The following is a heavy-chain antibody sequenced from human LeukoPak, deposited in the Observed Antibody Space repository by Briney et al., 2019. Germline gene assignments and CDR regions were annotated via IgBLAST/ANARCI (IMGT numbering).Heavy chain of an antibody. D-gene: IGHD2-2*02. Sequence: GGSLRLSCAASGFTFRSAWMIWVRQAPGKGLEWVGRIKTKTDGGTTDYAAPVKGRFAISRDDSINTLYLQMNSLKTDDTAVYYCTTDRYNYWGQGTLVTVSS. CDR1: GFTFRSAW. J-gene: IGHJ4*02. CDR3: TTDRYNY. V-gene: IGHV3-15*01. CDR2: IKTKTDGGTT.